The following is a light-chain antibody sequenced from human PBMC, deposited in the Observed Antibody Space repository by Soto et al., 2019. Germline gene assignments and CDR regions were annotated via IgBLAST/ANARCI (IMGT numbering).Light chain of an antibody. J-gene: IGKJ1*01. V-gene: IGKV3-11*01. CDR2: SAS. CDR3: QQRSNWPPWT. Sequence: EVVLTQSPATLSLSPGERATLSCRASQSVSNFLGWYQQKPGQAPRLLIYSASNRATGIPARFSGSGSGTDFTLTISSLEPEDFAVYYCQQRSNWPPWTFGQGTKVEIK. CDR1: QSVSNF.